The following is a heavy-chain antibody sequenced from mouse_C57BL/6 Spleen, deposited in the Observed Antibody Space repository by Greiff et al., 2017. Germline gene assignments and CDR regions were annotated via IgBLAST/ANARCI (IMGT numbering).Heavy chain of an antibody. CDR2: ISSGSSTI. J-gene: IGHJ4*01. CDR1: GFTFSDYG. V-gene: IGHV5-17*01. D-gene: IGHD1-1*01. Sequence: EVQGVESGGGLVKPGGSLKLSCAASGFTFSDYGMHWVRQAPEKGLEWVAYISSGSSTIYYADTVKGRFTISRDNAKNTLFLQMTSLRSEATAMYYCARAYYYYAMDYWGQGTSVTVSS. CDR3: ARAYYYYAMDY.